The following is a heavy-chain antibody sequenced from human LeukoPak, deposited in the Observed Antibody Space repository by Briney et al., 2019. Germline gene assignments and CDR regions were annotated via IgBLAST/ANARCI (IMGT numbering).Heavy chain of an antibody. CDR3: ARLTRHIVVVPAAMPQFDP. CDR2: INHSGST. Sequence: SETLSLTCAVYGGSFSGYYWSWIRQPPGNGLEWIGEINHSGSTNYNPSLKSRVTISVDTSKNQFSLKLSSVTAADTAVYYCARLTRHIVVVPAAMPQFDPWGQGTLVTVSS. V-gene: IGHV4-34*01. CDR1: GGSFSGYY. D-gene: IGHD2-2*01. J-gene: IGHJ5*02.